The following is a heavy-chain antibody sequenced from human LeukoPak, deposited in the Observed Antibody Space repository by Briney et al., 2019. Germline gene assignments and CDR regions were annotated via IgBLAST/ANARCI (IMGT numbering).Heavy chain of an antibody. CDR3: ARHRTASDY. J-gene: IGHJ4*02. CDR1: GFTFSSYW. V-gene: IGHV3-7*01. D-gene: IGHD3-16*02. Sequence: GGSLRLSCAASGFTFSSYWMTWVRQAPGKGLEWVATIKHDGSEDYYVDSVKGRFTISRDNAKSSMWLQMSSLRAEDTAVYYCARHRTASDYWGQGTLVTVSS. CDR2: IKHDGSED.